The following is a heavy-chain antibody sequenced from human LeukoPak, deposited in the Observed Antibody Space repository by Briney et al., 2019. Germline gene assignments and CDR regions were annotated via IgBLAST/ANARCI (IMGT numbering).Heavy chain of an antibody. CDR2: INPSGGST. J-gene: IGHJ6*03. CDR3: AREFPYRVSYYRRSYYHYMDV. CDR1: GYTFTSYY. Sequence: ASVKVSCKASGYTFTSYYMHWVRQAPGQGLEWMGIINPSGGSTSYAQKFQGRVTMTRDTSTSTVYMELSSLRSEDTAVYYCAREFPYRVSYYRRSYYHYMDVWGKGTPVTVSS. V-gene: IGHV1-46*01. D-gene: IGHD1-26*01.